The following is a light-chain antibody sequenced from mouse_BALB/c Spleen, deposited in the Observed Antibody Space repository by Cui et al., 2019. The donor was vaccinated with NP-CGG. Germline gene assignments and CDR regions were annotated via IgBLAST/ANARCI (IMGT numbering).Light chain of an antibody. CDR1: TGAVTNYNY. J-gene: IGLJ1*01. CDR2: GTN. V-gene: IGLV1*01. CDR3: ALWYSNHWV. Sequence: QAVVTQESALTTSPGETVTLTCRSSTGAVTNYNYANWVQEKPDHLFTGLIGGTNNRAPGVPARFSGSLIGDKAALTITGAQTEDEAMYFCALWYSNHWVFGGGTKLTVL.